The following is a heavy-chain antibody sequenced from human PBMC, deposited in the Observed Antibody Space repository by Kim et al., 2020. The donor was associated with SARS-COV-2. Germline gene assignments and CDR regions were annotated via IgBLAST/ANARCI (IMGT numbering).Heavy chain of an antibody. J-gene: IGHJ4*02. CDR2: IRSKAYGGTT. Sequence: GGSLRLSCTASGFTFGDYAMSWFRQAPGKGLEWVGFIRSKAYGGTTEYAASVKGRFTISRDDSKSIAYLQMNSLKTEDTAVYYCTREEDTMVRGAWGPDYWGQGTLVTVSS. CDR3: TREEDTMVRGAWGPDY. D-gene: IGHD3-10*01. CDR1: GFTFGDYA. V-gene: IGHV3-49*03.